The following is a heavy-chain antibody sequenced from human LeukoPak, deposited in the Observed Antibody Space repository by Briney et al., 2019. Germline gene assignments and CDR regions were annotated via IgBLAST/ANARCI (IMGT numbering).Heavy chain of an antibody. J-gene: IGHJ4*02. CDR2: ISPDTAVT. V-gene: IGHV1-2*02. CDR1: GYSFTGHH. D-gene: IGHD5-24*01. CDR3: ARTRRDGYNCDLDF. Sequence: ASVKVSCKASGYSFTGHHIHWVRQAPGQGLEWMGWISPDTAVTNYAQKFQGRVTMTRDSSISTAYMDLSRLSSDDTALYHCARTRRDGYNCDLDFWGRGTLVTVSS.